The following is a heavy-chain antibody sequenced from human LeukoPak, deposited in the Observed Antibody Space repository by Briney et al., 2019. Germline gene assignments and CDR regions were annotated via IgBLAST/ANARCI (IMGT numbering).Heavy chain of an antibody. CDR1: GDSVSSNSAA. J-gene: IGHJ5*02. CDR3: AGYSYSVRPS. Sequence: SQTLSLTCVISGDSVSSNSAAWNWIRQSPSRGLEWLGRTYYRSKWYNDYAVSVKSRITINPDTSKTQFSLHLNSVTPEDTAVYYCAGYSYSVRPSWGQGTLVTVSS. CDR2: TYYRSKWYN. D-gene: IGHD5-18*01. V-gene: IGHV6-1*01.